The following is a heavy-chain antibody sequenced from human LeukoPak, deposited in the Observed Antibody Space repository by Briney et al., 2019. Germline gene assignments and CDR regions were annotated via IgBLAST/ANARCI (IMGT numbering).Heavy chain of an antibody. CDR1: GGSFSGYY. Sequence: SETLSLTCAVYGGSFSGYYWSWIRQPPGKGLEWIGEINHSGSTNYNPSLRSRVTISVDTSKNQFSLKLSSVTAADTAVYYCARGGVGATPFDYWGQGTLVTVSS. J-gene: IGHJ4*02. CDR3: ARGGVGATPFDY. D-gene: IGHD1-26*01. CDR2: INHSGST. V-gene: IGHV4-34*01.